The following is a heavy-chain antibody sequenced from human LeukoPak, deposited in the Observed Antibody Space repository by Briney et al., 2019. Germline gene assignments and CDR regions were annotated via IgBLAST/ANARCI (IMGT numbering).Heavy chain of an antibody. V-gene: IGHV4-38-2*01. CDR2: TWHTGSA. CDR3: SRRKYAYDRNGFYTENFFDT. CDR1: GSSITTDFY. D-gene: IGHD3-22*01. Sequence: PSETLSLTCSVSGSSITTDFYWAWIRQPPGKGLEWIADTWHTGSAYFNPSLKSRVTMSVDTSKNQLSLRLTSVTAADTDVYFCSRRKYAYDRNGFYTENFFDTWGLGTLVTVSS. J-gene: IGHJ4*02.